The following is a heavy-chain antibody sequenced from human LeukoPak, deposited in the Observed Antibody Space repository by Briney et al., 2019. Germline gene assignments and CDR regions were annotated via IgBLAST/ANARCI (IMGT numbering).Heavy chain of an antibody. V-gene: IGHV1-46*01. CDR2: INPSGGTT. D-gene: IGHD3-10*01. Sequence: ASVKVSCKASGYTFTIYYMHWVRQAPGHGLEWMGIINPSGGTTIYAQKFQGRVTMTRDMSTSTVYMELSSLTSEDTAVYYCARDLYGSGSSGFDPWGQGILVTVSS. CDR1: GYTFTIYY. J-gene: IGHJ5*02. CDR3: ARDLYGSGSSGFDP.